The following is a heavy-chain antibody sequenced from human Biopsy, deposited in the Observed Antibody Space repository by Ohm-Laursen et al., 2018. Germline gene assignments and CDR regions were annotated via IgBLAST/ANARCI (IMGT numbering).Heavy chain of an antibody. V-gene: IGHV1-2*02. D-gene: IGHD3-10*01. CDR3: ARDRMTDVFGGPTRTDVFDS. CDR2: VNPNSGAT. Sequence: ASVKVSCKASGSTFSDYFIHWVRQSPGQGLEWMGWVNPNSGATNSAENFRDRVTLTRDTSISAVYIELRRLKSDDAAVYYCARDRMTDVFGGPTRTDVFDSWGQGTPVTVSS. J-gene: IGHJ4*02. CDR1: GSTFSDYF.